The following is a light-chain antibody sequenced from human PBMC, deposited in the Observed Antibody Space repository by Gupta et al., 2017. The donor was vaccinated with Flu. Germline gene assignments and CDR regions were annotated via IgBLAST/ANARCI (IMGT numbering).Light chain of an antibody. CDR2: ADT. CDR3: QVWYSSINHMV. V-gene: IGLV3-21*02. J-gene: IGLJ2*01. CDR1: NFGVKS. Sequence: SYVLTQPPSLSVAPGQTARFTCGGNNFGVKSVHWSQQKPGQSPALVVFADTDRPAWITVRFSGCNPGNTATLTISRVEAGDEADYYCQVWYSSINHMVFGGGTKLTVL.